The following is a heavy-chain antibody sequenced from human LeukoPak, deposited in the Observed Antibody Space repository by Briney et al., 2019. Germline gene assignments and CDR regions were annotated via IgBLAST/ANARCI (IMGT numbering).Heavy chain of an antibody. CDR3: AKDQYCSGGSCYVLDY. D-gene: IGHD2-15*01. J-gene: IGHJ4*02. CDR1: GFTFSSYE. Sequence: PGGSLRLSCAASGFTFSSYEMNWVRQAPGKGLEWVSYITSSGSPIYYADSVKGRFTISRDNAKNSLYLQMNSLRAEDTAVYYCAKDQYCSGGSCYVLDYWGQGTLVTVSS. CDR2: ITSSGSPI. V-gene: IGHV3-48*03.